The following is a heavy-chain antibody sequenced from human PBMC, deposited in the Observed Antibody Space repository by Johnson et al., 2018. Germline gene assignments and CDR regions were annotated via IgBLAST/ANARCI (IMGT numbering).Heavy chain of an antibody. V-gene: IGHV5-51*03. CDR3: VFDSSGNYPHDALDI. CDR1: GYNFSSYW. CDR2: IYPGDSDT. J-gene: IGHJ3*02. D-gene: IGHD3-22*01. Sequence: VQLVQSGAEVKKSGESLKISCKGSGYNFSSYWMAWVRQMPGKGPEWMGIIYPGDSDTRYSPSFQGPVTLSADKSISTPYLHWSSLEASDTAIYHRVFDSSGNYPHDALDIVGQGTMVTVSS.